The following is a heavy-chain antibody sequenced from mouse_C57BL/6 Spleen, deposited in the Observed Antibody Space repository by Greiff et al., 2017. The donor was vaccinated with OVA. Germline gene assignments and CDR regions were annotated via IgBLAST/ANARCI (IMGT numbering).Heavy chain of an antibody. J-gene: IGHJ2*01. Sequence: EVKLQESGGGLVKPGGSLKLSCAASGFTFSDSGMHWVRQAPEKGLEWVAYISSGSSPIYYADTVQGRFTISRDNAKNTLFLQRTSLRSEDTAMYYCARHGYGSSYEHVDYWGQGTTRTVSS. CDR3: ARHGYGSSYEHVDY. D-gene: IGHD1-1*01. V-gene: IGHV5-17*01. CDR1: GFTFSDSG. CDR2: ISSGSSPI.